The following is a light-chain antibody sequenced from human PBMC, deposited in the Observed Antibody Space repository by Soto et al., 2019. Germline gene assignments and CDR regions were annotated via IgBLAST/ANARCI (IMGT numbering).Light chain of an antibody. CDR1: QSIGRW. CDR2: DAS. V-gene: IGKV1-5*01. CDR3: QQYSTYTPRT. Sequence: DIQMTQSPSTLSAFVGDRVTITCRASQSIGRWLAWYQQKPGKAPKLLIYDASSLESGVPSRFSGSGSGTEFTLTISSLQPDDFATYYCQQYSTYTPRTFGQGTKVDIK. J-gene: IGKJ1*01.